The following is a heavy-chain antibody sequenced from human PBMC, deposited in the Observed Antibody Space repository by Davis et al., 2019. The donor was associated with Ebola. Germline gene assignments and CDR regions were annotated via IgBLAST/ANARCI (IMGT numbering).Heavy chain of an antibody. V-gene: IGHV4-61*01. CDR2: IYYSGST. Sequence: PGGSLRLSCTASGGSVSSGSYYWSWIRQPPGKGLEWIGYIYYSGSTNYNPSLKSRVTISVDTSKNQFSLKLSSVTAADTAVYYCAREGAYGSGVWNYMDVWGKGTTVTVSS. J-gene: IGHJ6*03. CDR1: GGSVSSGSYY. CDR3: AREGAYGSGVWNYMDV. D-gene: IGHD3-10*01.